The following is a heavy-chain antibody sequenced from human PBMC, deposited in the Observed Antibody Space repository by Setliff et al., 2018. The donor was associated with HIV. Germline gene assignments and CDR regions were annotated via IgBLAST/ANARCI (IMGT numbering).Heavy chain of an antibody. V-gene: IGHV4-4*07. J-gene: IGHJ4*02. CDR2: IYANGYA. Sequence: PSETLSLTCSVSGDSVSNYYWSWNRQPAGKGLEYIGRIYANGYANYNPSLKSRVTMSVDTSKNQFSLNLTSVNAADTATYYCARILISYGSGTHKYFDYWGQGTVVTVSS. CDR3: ARILISYGSGTHKYFDY. CDR1: GDSVSNYY. D-gene: IGHD3-10*01.